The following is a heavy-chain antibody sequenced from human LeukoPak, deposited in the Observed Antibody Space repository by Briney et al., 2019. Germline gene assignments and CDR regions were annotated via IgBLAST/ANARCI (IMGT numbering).Heavy chain of an antibody. CDR1: GFTFSSYA. J-gene: IGHJ4*02. V-gene: IGHV3-30*04. Sequence: DPGGSLRLSCAASGFTFSSYAMHWVRQAPGKGLEWVAVISYDGSNKYYADSVKGRFTISRDNSKNTLYLQMNSLRAEDTAVYYCASALRIYYYFDYWGQGTLVTVSS. CDR3: ASALRIYYYFDY. CDR2: ISYDGSNK. D-gene: IGHD1-26*01.